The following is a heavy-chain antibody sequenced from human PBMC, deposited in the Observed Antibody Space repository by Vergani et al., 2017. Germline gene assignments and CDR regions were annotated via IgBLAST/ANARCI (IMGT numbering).Heavy chain of an antibody. J-gene: IGHJ5*02. CDR3: ARGGPYNGVNGRWLDP. CDR1: DSTFRRYY. D-gene: IGHD1-26*01. V-gene: IGHV3-30-3*01. CDR2: ISSEGSDK. Sequence: QEQLVESGGGMVQPGSSLRLSCAASDSTFRRYYYHWVRQVPGKGLECVELISSEGSDKFYADSVKGRFTISRDNYKNTLSLKLSGLRPDDTAIYYCARGGPYNGVNGRWLDPWGQGTLVTVSS.